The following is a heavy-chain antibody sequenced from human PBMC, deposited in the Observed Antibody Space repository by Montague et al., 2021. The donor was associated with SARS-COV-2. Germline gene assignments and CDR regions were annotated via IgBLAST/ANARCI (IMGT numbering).Heavy chain of an antibody. D-gene: IGHD3-16*01. Sequence: SETLSLTCAVSAGSISSSNWWSWVRQPPGKGLEWIAAIYHSGGTNYNPSLKSRVTISVDKSKNQFSLKLSSVTAADTAVYYCARIPFGYYGMDVWGQGTTVTVSS. CDR3: ARIPFGYYGMDV. CDR1: AGSISSSNW. V-gene: IGHV4-4*02. J-gene: IGHJ6*02. CDR2: IYHSGGT.